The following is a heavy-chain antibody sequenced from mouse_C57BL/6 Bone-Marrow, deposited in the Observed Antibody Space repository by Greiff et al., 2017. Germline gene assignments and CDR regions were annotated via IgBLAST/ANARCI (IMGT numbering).Heavy chain of an antibody. CDR1: GYTFTSYW. CDR2: INPSNGGT. V-gene: IGHV1-53*01. Sequence: QVQLKESGTELVKPGASVKLSCKASGYTFTSYWMHWVKQRPGQGLEWIGNINPSNGGTNYNAKFKSKATLTVDKSSSTAYMQLSSLTSEDSAVYYCARQHPYYIDYWGQGTTLTVSA. J-gene: IGHJ2*01. CDR3: ARQHPYYIDY.